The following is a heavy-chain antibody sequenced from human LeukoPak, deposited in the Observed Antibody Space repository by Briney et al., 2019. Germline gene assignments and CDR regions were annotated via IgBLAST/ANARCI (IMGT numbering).Heavy chain of an antibody. CDR1: GFTFSSYG. CDR2: IRYDGSNK. CDR3: AKSEGVPDAFDI. V-gene: IGHV3-30*02. J-gene: IGHJ3*02. Sequence: GGSLRLSCAASGFTFSSYGMHWVRQAPGKGLEWVAFIRYDGSNKYYADSVKGRFTISRDNSKNTLYLQMNGLRAEDTAVYYCAKSEGVPDAFDIWGQGTMVTVSS.